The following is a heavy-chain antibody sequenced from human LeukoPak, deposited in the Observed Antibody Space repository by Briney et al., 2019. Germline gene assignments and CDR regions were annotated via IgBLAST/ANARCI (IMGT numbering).Heavy chain of an antibody. D-gene: IGHD1-26*01. Sequence: ASVKVSCKASGYTFSEYYIHWVRQARGQGLEWMGWVNPKNGGTNYAQKFPCRVTMTRDTSISTLYMELSRLESDDTAIYYCARESSGGSYYAYWGQGTLVTDSA. CDR1: GYTFSEYY. V-gene: IGHV1-2*02. CDR2: VNPKNGGT. CDR3: ARESSGGSYYAY. J-gene: IGHJ4*02.